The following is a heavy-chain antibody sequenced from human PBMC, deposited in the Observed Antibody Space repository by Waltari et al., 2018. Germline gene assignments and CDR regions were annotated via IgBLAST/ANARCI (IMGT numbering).Heavy chain of an antibody. J-gene: IGHJ4*02. CDR2: ISLSSNNI. V-gene: IGHV3-21*02. D-gene: IGHD6-19*01. Sequence: EVQLVESGGGLVKPGGSMRLSCAASGITLRDYNVNWVRQAPGKGLEWVSFISLSSNNIYYADSLRGRFTVSRDNAKNLVYLQLNSLSAEDTAMYYCVRDVGLAKPDYWGQGTLVTVSS. CDR3: VRDVGLAKPDY. CDR1: GITLRDYN.